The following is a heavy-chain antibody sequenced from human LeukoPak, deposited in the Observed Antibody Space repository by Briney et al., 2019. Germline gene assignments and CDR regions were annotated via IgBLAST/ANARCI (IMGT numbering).Heavy chain of an antibody. Sequence: GGSLRLSCAASGFTFSDHYMSWIRQAPGKGLEWVSYISSSGSTIYYADSVKGRFTISRDNSKNTLYLQMNSLRAEDTAVYYCAKEKAYRQWLSHFDYWGQGTLVTVSS. CDR2: ISSSGSTI. D-gene: IGHD6-19*01. V-gene: IGHV3-11*01. CDR3: AKEKAYRQWLSHFDY. J-gene: IGHJ4*02. CDR1: GFTFSDHY.